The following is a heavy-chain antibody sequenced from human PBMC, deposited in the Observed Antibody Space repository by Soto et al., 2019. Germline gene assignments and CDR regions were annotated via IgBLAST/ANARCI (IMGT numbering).Heavy chain of an antibody. CDR1: GGTFSSYA. V-gene: IGHV1-69*13. CDR2: IIPIFGTA. Sequence: SVKVSCKASGGTFSSYAISWVRQAPGQGLEWMGGIIPIFGTANYAQKFQGRVTITADESTSTAYMELSSLRSEDTAVYYCARDLGGYSYGLYYYYGMDVWGQGTMVTVSS. J-gene: IGHJ6*02. D-gene: IGHD5-18*01. CDR3: ARDLGGYSYGLYYYYGMDV.